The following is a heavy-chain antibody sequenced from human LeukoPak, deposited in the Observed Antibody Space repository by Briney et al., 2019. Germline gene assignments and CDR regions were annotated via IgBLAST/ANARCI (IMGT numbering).Heavy chain of an antibody. CDR3: ARRWYHAYCDY. Sequence: SETLSLTCTVPGGSVRNGSHYWNWVRQPPGKGLEWIGCVDYSGNSYYNPSLKSRVTVSEDTSKSQFSLKLTSVTAADTAVYYCARRWYHAYCDYWGQGSLVTVSS. D-gene: IGHD2-15*01. CDR2: VDYSGNS. J-gene: IGHJ4*02. V-gene: IGHV4-61*01. CDR1: GGSVRNGSHY.